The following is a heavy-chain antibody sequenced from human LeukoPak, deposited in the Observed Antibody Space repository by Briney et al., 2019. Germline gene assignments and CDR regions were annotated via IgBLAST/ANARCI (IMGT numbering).Heavy chain of an antibody. CDR1: GFTFSSYA. D-gene: IGHD3-3*01. CDR2: IRFDGTSE. J-gene: IGHJ6*03. CDR3: AKTSLSDPSGHYYYMDV. V-gene: IGHV3-30*02. Sequence: GGSLRLSCAASGFTFSSYAMSWVRQTPGKGLEWVAFIRFDGTSEFYADSVKARFTISRDNSQNTVSLQLNNLRIEDTALYYCAKTSLSDPSGHYYYMDVWGKGTTVTVSS.